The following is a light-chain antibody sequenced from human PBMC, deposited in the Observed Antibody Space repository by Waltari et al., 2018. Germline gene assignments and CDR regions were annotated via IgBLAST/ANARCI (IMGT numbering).Light chain of an antibody. CDR3: QHRSDWPKVT. J-gene: IGKJ5*01. Sequence: EIVLTQSPATLSLSPGERATLSCRASQSVSSYLAWTQHKPGQAPRLLICDASNRAHGIPARFSGSGSGTDFTLTIRSLEPEDSAVYYCQHRSDWPKVTFGQGTRLEIK. V-gene: IGKV3-11*01. CDR2: DAS. CDR1: QSVSSY.